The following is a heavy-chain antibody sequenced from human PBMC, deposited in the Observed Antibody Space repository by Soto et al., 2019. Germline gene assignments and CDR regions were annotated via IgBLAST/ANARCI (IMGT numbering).Heavy chain of an antibody. CDR1: VGSITNYY. J-gene: IGHJ5*02. CDR2: MYTKERT. D-gene: IGHD3-16*01. V-gene: IGHV4-4*07. CDR3: ARDDYKDGGNNWFDP. Sequence: LSLTCTVSVGSITNYYWSWIRQPAGKGLEWIGRMYTKERTNYNLSFKSRVTMSVDTSKNQFSLKLNAVTAADTAVYYCARDDYKDGGNNWFDPWGQGTLVTVSS.